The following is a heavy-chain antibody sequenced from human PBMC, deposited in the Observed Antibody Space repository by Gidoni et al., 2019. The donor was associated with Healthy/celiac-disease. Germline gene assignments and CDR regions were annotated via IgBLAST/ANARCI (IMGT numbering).Heavy chain of an antibody. J-gene: IGHJ4*02. CDR2: IKQDGSEK. CDR3: ARVEEEFDYYDSSGYYPY. Sequence: EVQLVESGGGLVQPGGPLRLACAASAFTFSSFGMSWVRQAPGKGRGWVANIKQDGSEKYYVDSVKGRFTISRDNAKNSLYLQMNSLRAEDTAVYYCARVEEEFDYYDSSGYYPYWGQGTLVTVSS. D-gene: IGHD3-22*01. V-gene: IGHV3-7*01. CDR1: AFTFSSFG.